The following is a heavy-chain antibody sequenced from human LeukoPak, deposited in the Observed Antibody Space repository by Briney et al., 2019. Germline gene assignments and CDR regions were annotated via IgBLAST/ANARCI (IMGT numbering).Heavy chain of an antibody. CDR1: GFTFSSYA. D-gene: IGHD6-19*01. J-gene: IGHJ4*02. Sequence: GGSLRLPCAASGFTFSSYAMSWVRQAPGKGLEWVSAISGSGGSTYYADSVKGRFTISRDNSKNTLYLQMNSLRAEDTAVYYCAKDSSGWYPPHYFDYWGQGTLVTVSS. CDR2: ISGSGGST. V-gene: IGHV3-23*01. CDR3: AKDSSGWYPPHYFDY.